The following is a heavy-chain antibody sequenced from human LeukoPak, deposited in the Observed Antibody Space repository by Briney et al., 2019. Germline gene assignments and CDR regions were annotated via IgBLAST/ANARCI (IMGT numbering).Heavy chain of an antibody. CDR2: INPSGGST. V-gene: IGHV1-46*01. J-gene: IGHJ4*02. Sequence: ASVKVSCKASGYTFTSYYMHWVRQAPGQGLEWMGVINPSGGSTSYAQKFQGRVTMTRDTSTSTVYIELSSLRSEDTAVYYCARLSSGWYSGVGFIDYWGQGTLVTVSS. D-gene: IGHD6-19*01. CDR1: GYTFTSYY. CDR3: ARLSSGWYSGVGFIDY.